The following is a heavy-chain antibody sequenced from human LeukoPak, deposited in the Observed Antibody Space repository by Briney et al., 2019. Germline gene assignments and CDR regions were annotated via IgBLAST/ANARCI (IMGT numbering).Heavy chain of an antibody. J-gene: IGHJ5*02. V-gene: IGHV4-34*01. D-gene: IGHD2-2*01. CDR1: GGSFSAYY. CDR2: INHSGST. Sequence: PSETLSLTCAVYGGSFSAYYWSWIRQPPGKGLEWIGEINHSGSTNYNPSLKSRVTISIDTSKNQFSLELSSVTAADTAVYYCARHRYCSSTSCYNPSDWFDPWGQGTLVTVSS. CDR3: ARHRYCSSTSCYNPSDWFDP.